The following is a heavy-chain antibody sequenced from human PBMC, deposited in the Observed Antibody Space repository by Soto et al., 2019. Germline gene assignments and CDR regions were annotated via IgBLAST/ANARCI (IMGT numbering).Heavy chain of an antibody. V-gene: IGHV4-39*01. CDR1: GGSISSSSYY. J-gene: IGHJ5*02. D-gene: IGHD2-8*02. Sequence: SETLSLTCNVSGGSISSSSYYWGWIRQPPGTGLEWIGSIDFGGSTYYNPSLKSRVTISVDTSKNQFSLKLTSVTAADTAVYYCASTEDSWFDPWGQGTLVTVSS. CDR2: IDFGGST. CDR3: ASTEDSWFDP.